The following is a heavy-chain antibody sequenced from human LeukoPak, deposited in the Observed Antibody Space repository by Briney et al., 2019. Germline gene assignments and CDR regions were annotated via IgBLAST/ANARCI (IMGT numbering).Heavy chain of an antibody. J-gene: IGHJ6*02. CDR1: GGTFSSYA. Sequence: SVKVSCKASGGTFSSYAISWVRQAPGQGLEWMGGIIPIFGTANYAQKFQGRVTITADESTSTAYMELSSLRSEDTAVYYCARARGSYIGYYYGMDVWGQGTTVTVSS. CDR2: IIPIFGTA. CDR3: ARARGSYIGYYYGMDV. D-gene: IGHD1-26*01. V-gene: IGHV1-69*13.